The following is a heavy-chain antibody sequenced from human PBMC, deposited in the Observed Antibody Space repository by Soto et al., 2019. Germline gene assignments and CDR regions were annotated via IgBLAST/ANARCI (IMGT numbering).Heavy chain of an antibody. V-gene: IGHV3-21*01. D-gene: IGHD3-22*01. Sequence: GGSLRLSCAASGFTFSSYSMNWVRQAPGKGLEWVSSISSSSSYIYYADSVKGRFTISRDNAKNSLYLQMNSLRAEDTAVYYCARDTSYYDSSGPGAFDIWGQRTMVTVSS. CDR1: GFTFSSYS. CDR2: ISSSSSYI. CDR3: ARDTSYYDSSGPGAFDI. J-gene: IGHJ3*02.